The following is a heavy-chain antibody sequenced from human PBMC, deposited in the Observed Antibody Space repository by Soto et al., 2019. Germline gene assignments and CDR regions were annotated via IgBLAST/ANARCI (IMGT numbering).Heavy chain of an antibody. CDR2: IHYSGST. V-gene: IGHV4-31*03. CDR1: GGSISNGGYY. Sequence: QVQLQESGTGLVKPSQTLSLTCTVSGGSISNGGYYWSWIRQHPGKGLEWIGYIHYSGSTYYNPPLKSRCTIQVDTSKNQFSLKLSSVAAADTAVYYCARDIPRYCSGNYGMDVRGQGTTVTVSS. CDR3: ARDIPRYCSGNYGMDV. D-gene: IGHD3-10*01. J-gene: IGHJ6*02.